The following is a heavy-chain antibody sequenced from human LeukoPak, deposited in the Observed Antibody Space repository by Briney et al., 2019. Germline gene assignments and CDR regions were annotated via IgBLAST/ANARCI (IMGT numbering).Heavy chain of an antibody. D-gene: IGHD3/OR15-3a*01. Sequence: GGSLRLSCAASGFNFSTSWMNWVRQAPGKGLVCVSRINTDGSSRSYADSVKGRFTNSRDNAKNTLYLQMNSLRAEDTAIYYCTRASAGLSYLDLWGRGTLVTVSS. CDR2: INTDGSSR. J-gene: IGHJ2*01. V-gene: IGHV3-74*01. CDR3: TRASAGLSYLDL. CDR1: GFNFSTSW.